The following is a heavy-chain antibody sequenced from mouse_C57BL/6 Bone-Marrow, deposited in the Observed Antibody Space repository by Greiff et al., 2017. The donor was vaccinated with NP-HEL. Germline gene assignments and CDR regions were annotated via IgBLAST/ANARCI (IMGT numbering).Heavy chain of an antibody. V-gene: IGHV1-15*01. CDR2: IDPETGGT. CDR1: GYTFTDYE. J-gene: IGHJ2*01. D-gene: IGHD1-1*01. CDR3: TRHYGSVYYFDY. Sequence: VQLQQSGAELVRPGASVTLSCKASGYTFTDYEMHWVKQTPVHGLEWIGAIDPETGGTAYNQKFKGKAILTADKSSSTASMELRSLTSEDSAVYYCTRHYGSVYYFDYWGQGTTLTVSS.